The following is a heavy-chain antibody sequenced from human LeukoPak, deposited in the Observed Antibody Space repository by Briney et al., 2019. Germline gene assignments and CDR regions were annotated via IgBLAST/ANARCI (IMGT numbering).Heavy chain of an antibody. CDR2: FDPEDGET. CDR3: ATWFAGRSWPTRFDY. Sequence: ASVKVSCKVSGYTLTELSMHWVRQAPGKGLEWMGGFDPEDGETIYAQKFQGRVTMTEDTSADTAYMELSSLRSEDTAVYYCATWFAGRSWPTRFDYWGQGTLVTVSS. D-gene: IGHD6-13*01. J-gene: IGHJ4*02. CDR1: GYTLTELS. V-gene: IGHV1-24*01.